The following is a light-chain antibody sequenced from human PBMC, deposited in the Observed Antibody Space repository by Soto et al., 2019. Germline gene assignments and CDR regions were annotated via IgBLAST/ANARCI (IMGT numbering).Light chain of an antibody. Sequence: DIQMTQSPSSVSASVGDRVTITCRASQGVSTWLAWYQQKPGKAPNLLIYAASTLQSGVPSRFSGSGSGTDFTLTISCLQSEDFATYYCQQYYSYPLTFGQGTLLEVK. CDR3: QQYYSYPLT. CDR2: AAS. V-gene: IGKV1-12*01. CDR1: QGVSTW. J-gene: IGKJ5*01.